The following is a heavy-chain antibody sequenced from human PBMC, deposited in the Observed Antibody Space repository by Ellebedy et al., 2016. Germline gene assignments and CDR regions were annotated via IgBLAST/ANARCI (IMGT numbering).Heavy chain of an antibody. Sequence: GSLRLXXIVSGSSVTSGSYYWSWIRQPPGKELEWIGHIYFSGSTNYNPSLKSRVTISLDTSKNQFSLRLSSVTAADTAVYYCARDVTYYYGSETRKAFEYWGQGTLVTVSS. CDR1: GSSVTSGSYY. CDR3: ARDVTYYYGSETRKAFEY. CDR2: IYFSGST. J-gene: IGHJ4*02. D-gene: IGHD3-10*01. V-gene: IGHV4-61*01.